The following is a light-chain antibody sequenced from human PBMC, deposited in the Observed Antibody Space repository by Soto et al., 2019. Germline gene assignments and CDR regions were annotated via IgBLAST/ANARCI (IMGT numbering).Light chain of an antibody. CDR2: AAS. J-gene: IGKJ5*01. Sequence: DIQMTQSPSSVSASVGDRVTITCRASQDISTWLAWYQQKPGKAPKFVIFAASTLQSGVPSRFSGSGSGKDFTLTISSLQPEDFATYYCQQANSCPITFGQGTRLEIK. CDR3: QQANSCPIT. CDR1: QDISTW. V-gene: IGKV1-12*01.